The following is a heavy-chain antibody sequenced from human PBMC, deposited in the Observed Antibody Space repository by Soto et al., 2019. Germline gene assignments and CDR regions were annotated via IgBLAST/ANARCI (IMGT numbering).Heavy chain of an antibody. V-gene: IGHV4-4*02. CDR2: IYHSGST. Sequence: QVQLQESGPGLVKPSGTLSLTCAVSGGSISSSNWWRWVRQPPGKGLEWIGEIYHSGSTNYNPSLKSRATIPVDKSKNQFSLKPSSVTAADTGVHYCAATAMVLNFFDYWGQGTLVSVSS. J-gene: IGHJ4*02. D-gene: IGHD2-2*01. CDR3: AATAMVLNFFDY. CDR1: GGSISSSNW.